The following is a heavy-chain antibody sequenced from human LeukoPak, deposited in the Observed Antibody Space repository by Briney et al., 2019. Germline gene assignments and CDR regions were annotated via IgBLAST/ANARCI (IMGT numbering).Heavy chain of an antibody. CDR1: GGSISSGGYY. V-gene: IGHV4-30-2*01. CDR2: IYHSGST. Sequence: PSETLSLTCTVSGGSISSGGYYWSWIRQPPGKGLEWIGYIYHSGSTYYNPSLKSRVTISVDRSKNQFSLKLSSVTAADTAVYYCAREGYSGYDYIDYWGQGTLVTVSS. CDR3: AREGYSGYDYIDY. D-gene: IGHD5-12*01. J-gene: IGHJ4*02.